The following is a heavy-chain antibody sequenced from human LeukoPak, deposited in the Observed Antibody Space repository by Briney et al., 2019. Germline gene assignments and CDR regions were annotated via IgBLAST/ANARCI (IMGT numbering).Heavy chain of an antibody. CDR3: AKDHGVAVAGMYY. Sequence: GWSLRLSCAASGFSFSSFTMSWVRQAPGKGMEWVSSISGSGDNTYYTDSVKGRFIISRDNSGKTVYLQMSSLRAEDTAVYYCAKDHGVAVAGMYYWGQGTLVTVSS. J-gene: IGHJ4*02. D-gene: IGHD6-19*01. V-gene: IGHV3-23*01. CDR2: ISGSGDNT. CDR1: GFSFSSFT.